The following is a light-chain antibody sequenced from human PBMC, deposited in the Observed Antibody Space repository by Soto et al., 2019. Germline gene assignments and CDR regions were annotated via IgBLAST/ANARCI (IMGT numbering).Light chain of an antibody. CDR2: DAS. CDR1: QTVNNNY. Sequence: EIVLTQSPGTLSLSPGERATLSYRASQTVNNNYLAWYQQKPGQAPRLLLFDASTRATGIPDRFSGSGSGTDFTLTISRLEPEDFALYYCQHYGRSPITFGQGTRLEI. J-gene: IGKJ5*01. V-gene: IGKV3-20*01. CDR3: QHYGRSPIT.